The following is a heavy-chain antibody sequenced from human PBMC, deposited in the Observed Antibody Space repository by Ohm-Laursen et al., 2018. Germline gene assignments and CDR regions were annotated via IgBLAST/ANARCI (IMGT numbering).Heavy chain of an antibody. CDR2: LYSGAST. Sequence: SETLSLTCSVSGGSISRYYWSWIRQPPGKGLEWIGYLYSGASTNYNPPLKSRVTMSTDTSKTQFSPKLSSVTAADTAVYYCARGRGGSGMDVWGQGTTVTVSS. V-gene: IGHV4-59*01. CDR1: GGSISRYY. CDR3: ARGRGGSGMDV. D-gene: IGHD2-15*01. J-gene: IGHJ6*02.